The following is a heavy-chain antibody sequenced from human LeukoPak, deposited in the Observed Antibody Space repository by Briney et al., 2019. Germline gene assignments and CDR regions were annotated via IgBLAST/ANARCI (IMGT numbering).Heavy chain of an antibody. CDR1: GCTFSTYG. D-gene: IGHD5-18*01. CDR2: RRYDGGNK. V-gene: IGHV3-30*02. J-gene: IGHJ4*02. CDR3: AKDAGLYSYGSWFDY. Sequence: GGSLRLSCAASGCTFSTYGVHWVRQAPGKGLQWVAFRRYDGGNKYYADSVKGRFTISRDNSNNTVYLQMNSLRTEDTAVYYCAKDAGLYSYGSWFDYWGQGTLVTVSS.